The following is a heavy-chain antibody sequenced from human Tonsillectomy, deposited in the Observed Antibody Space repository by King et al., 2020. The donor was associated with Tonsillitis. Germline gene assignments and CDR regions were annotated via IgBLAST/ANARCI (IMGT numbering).Heavy chain of an antibody. CDR2: ITSDGSST. D-gene: IGHD3-10*01. Sequence: VQLVESGGGLVQPGGSLRLSWAASGISFSAYWMHWIRQTPGKGLVWVSRITSDGSSTTYADSVKGRFTISRDNAKKTVYLQMNSLRAEDTAVYYCASDYYGSVDNWGRGTLVTVSS. CDR3: ASDYYGSVDN. J-gene: IGHJ4*02. V-gene: IGHV3-74*01. CDR1: GISFSAYW.